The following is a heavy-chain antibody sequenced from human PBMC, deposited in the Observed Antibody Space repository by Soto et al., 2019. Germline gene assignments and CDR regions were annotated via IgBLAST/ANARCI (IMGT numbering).Heavy chain of an antibody. J-gene: IGHJ4*02. CDR3: ARTSFGYRSGGIDY. V-gene: IGHV4-30-4*01. D-gene: IGHD6-19*01. Sequence: QVQLQESGPGLVKPSQTLSLTCTVSGGSISSGDYYWSWIRQPPGKGLEWIGYIYYSGSTYYNPSLKSRITISVDTSQSQFSPKLSSVTAADTAVYYCARTSFGYRSGGIDYWGQGTLVTVSS. CDR2: IYYSGST. CDR1: GGSISSGDYY.